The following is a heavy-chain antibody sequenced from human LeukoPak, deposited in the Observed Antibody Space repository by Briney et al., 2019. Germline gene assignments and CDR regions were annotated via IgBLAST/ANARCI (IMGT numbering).Heavy chain of an antibody. CDR2: ISGSGGST. CDR1: GFTFSSYA. D-gene: IGHD3-3*01. CDR3: AKLPHPRRITIFGSAWGNWFDP. J-gene: IGHJ5*02. V-gene: IGHV3-23*01. Sequence: PGGSLRLSCAASGFTFSSYAMSWVRQAPGKGLEWVSAISGSGGSTYYADSVKGRFTISRDNSKNTLYLQMNSLRAEDTAVYYCAKLPHPRRITIFGSAWGNWFDPWGQGTLVTVSS.